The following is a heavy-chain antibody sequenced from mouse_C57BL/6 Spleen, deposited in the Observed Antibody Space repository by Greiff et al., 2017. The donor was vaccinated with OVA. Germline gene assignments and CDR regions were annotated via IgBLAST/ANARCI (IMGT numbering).Heavy chain of an antibody. CDR1: GYTFTSYW. J-gene: IGHJ2*01. D-gene: IGHD2-1*01. CDR2: IYPSDSET. V-gene: IGHV1-61*01. Sequence: QVQLQQPGAELVRPGSSVKLSCKASGYTFTSYWMDWVKQRPGQGLAWIGNIYPSDSETHYNQKFKDKATLTVDKSSSTAYMQLSSLTSEDSAVYYCARISRNYYWGQGTTLTVSS. CDR3: ARISRNYY.